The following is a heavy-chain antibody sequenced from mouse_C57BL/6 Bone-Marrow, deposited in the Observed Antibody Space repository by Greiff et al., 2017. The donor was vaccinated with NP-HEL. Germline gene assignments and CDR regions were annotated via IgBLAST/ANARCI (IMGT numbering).Heavy chain of an antibody. CDR1: GYTFTSYW. D-gene: IGHD2-4*01. CDR2: IYPGSGST. Sequence: QVQLQQPGAELVKPGASVKMSCKASGYTFTSYWITWVKQRPGQGLEWIGDIYPGSGSTNYNEKFKSKATLTVDTSSSTAYMQLSSLTSEDAAVYYYARGDYDYDSSWGQGTSVTVSS. J-gene: IGHJ4*01. CDR3: ARGDYDYDSS. V-gene: IGHV1-55*01.